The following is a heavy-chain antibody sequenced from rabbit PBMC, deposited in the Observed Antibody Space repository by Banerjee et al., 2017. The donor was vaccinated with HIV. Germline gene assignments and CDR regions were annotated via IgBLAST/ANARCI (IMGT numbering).Heavy chain of an antibody. J-gene: IGHJ4*01. CDR3: ARGLDGAGYGYYIVEYGFNL. CDR1: GIDLSSNYY. CDR2: IYTSSGSA. D-gene: IGHD1-1*01. V-gene: IGHV1S45*01. Sequence: QQQLEESGGGLVKPGGTLTLTCKASGIDLSSNYYMCWVRQAPGKGLEWIACIYTSSGSAYYATWAKGRFTISKTSSTTVTLQMTSLTAADTATYFCARGLDGAGYGYYIVEYGFNLWGPGTRSPS.